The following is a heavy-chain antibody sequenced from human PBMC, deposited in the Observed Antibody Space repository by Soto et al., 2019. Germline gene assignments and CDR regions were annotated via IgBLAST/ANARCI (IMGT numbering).Heavy chain of an antibody. CDR1: GGSISSYY. CDR3: ARDPGWIQLWSRAYYYYGMDV. J-gene: IGHJ6*02. CDR2: IYYSGST. Sequence: SETLSLTCTVSGGSISSYYWSWIRQPPGKGLEWIGYIYYSGSTNYNPSLKSRVTISVDTSKNQFSLKLSSVTAADTAVYYCARDPGWIQLWSRAYYYYGMDVWGQGTTVTVS. D-gene: IGHD5-18*01. V-gene: IGHV4-59*01.